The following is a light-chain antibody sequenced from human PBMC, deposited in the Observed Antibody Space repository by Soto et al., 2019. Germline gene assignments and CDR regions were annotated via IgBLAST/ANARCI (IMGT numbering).Light chain of an antibody. Sequence: SELTQAASGSGSPGQSIPISCNGTSSDFGGYNYVSWYQQHPGKAPKLMIYDVSNRPSGVSNRFSGSKSGNTASLTISGLQAEDEADYYCSSYTSSSTLDVFGTGTKVTVL. CDR1: SSDFGGYNY. CDR2: DVS. CDR3: SSYTSSSTLDV. V-gene: IGLV2-14*01. J-gene: IGLJ1*01.